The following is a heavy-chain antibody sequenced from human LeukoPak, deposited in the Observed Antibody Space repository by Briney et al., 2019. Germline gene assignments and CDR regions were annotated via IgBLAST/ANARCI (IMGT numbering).Heavy chain of an antibody. CDR3: AKDGLRSYYGPGNYPNYYGLDV. D-gene: IGHD3-10*01. CDR2: IRVSVVRT. CDR1: GFTSTSFV. Sequence: GGSLCPSCAPSGFTSTSFVTNWVSETPRRGEEWGSGIRVSVVRTYYADSVKGRFTISRDNSNYTVYLQMNSLRVDDTAVYYCAKDGLRSYYGPGNYPNYYGLDVWGQGTTVSVSS. J-gene: IGHJ6*02. V-gene: IGHV3-23*01.